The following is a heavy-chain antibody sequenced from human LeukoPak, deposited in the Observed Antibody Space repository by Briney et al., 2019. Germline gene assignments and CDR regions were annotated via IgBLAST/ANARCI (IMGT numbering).Heavy chain of an antibody. Sequence: GASVKVSCKASGGTFSSYAISWVRQAPGQGLEWMGRIIPILGIANYAQKFQGRVTITADKSTSTAYMELSSLRSEDTAVYYCARVLAVAVNYNWFDPWGQGTLVTVSS. J-gene: IGHJ5*02. D-gene: IGHD6-19*01. CDR3: ARVLAVAVNYNWFDP. V-gene: IGHV1-69*04. CDR1: GGTFSSYA. CDR2: IIPILGIA.